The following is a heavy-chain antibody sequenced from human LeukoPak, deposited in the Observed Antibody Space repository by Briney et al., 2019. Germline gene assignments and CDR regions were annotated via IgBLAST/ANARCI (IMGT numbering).Heavy chain of an antibody. D-gene: IGHD1-1*01. Sequence: GGSLRLSCAASGFTFSSYAMSWVRQAPGKGLEWVSAISGSGGSTYYADSVKGRFTISRDNSKNTLYLQMNSLRAEDTAVYYCAKATQLERRAHLIDYWGQETLVTVSS. CDR2: ISGSGGST. J-gene: IGHJ4*02. CDR1: GFTFSSYA. CDR3: AKATQLERRAHLIDY. V-gene: IGHV3-23*01.